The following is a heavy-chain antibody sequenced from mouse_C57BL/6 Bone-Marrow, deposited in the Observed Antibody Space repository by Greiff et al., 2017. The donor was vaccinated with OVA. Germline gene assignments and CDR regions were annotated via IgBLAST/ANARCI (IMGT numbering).Heavy chain of an antibody. CDR3: ASGGYGNYEAMDY. V-gene: IGHV1-75*01. J-gene: IGHJ4*01. CDR2: IFPGSGST. D-gene: IGHD2-10*02. Sequence: QVQLQQSGPELVKPGASVKISCKASGYTFTDYYINWVKQRPGQGLEWIGWIFPGSGSTYYNEQFKGKATLTVDKSSRTAYMLLSSLTSEDSAVYFGASGGYGNYEAMDYWGQGTSVTVSS. CDR1: GYTFTDYY.